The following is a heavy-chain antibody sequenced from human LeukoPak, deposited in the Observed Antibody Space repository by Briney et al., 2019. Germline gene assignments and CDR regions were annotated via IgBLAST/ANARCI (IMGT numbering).Heavy chain of an antibody. Sequence: ASVKVSCKASGYTFNDYYIHWARQAPGQGLEWMGWINPHSGGTYYAQKFQGRVTITMDRSISTAYMELSRLRSDDTAVYYCARAGGTYYDFWSAHWGQGTLVTVSS. CDR3: ARAGGTYYDFWSAH. CDR2: INPHSGGT. CDR1: GYTFNDYY. V-gene: IGHV1-2*02. J-gene: IGHJ4*02. D-gene: IGHD3-3*01.